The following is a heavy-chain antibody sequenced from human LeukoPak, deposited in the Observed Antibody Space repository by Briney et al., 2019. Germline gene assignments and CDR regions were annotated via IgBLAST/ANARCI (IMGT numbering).Heavy chain of an antibody. CDR2: ISGSGGST. CDR1: GFTFNNYA. Sequence: DPGGSLRLSCAASGFTFNNYAMSWVRQAPGKGLEWVSAISGSGGSTYYADSVKGRFTISRDNSKNTLYLQMNSLRAEDTAVYYCAKGSRYSGSYYFDYWGQGTLVTVSS. V-gene: IGHV3-23*01. CDR3: AKGSRYSGSYYFDY. D-gene: IGHD1-26*01. J-gene: IGHJ4*02.